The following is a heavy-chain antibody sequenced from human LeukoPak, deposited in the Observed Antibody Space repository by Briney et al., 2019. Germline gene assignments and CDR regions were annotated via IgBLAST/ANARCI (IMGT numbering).Heavy chain of an antibody. Sequence: PSETLSLTCTVSGDSISRSNYYWGWIRQPPGKGLEWIGSIYYRRRDDYNPSLKTRVTISVDTSKNQLSLHLSSVTAADTAVYYCARLVPPSGSGSPHPLHFDYWGQATLVIVSS. J-gene: IGHJ4*02. CDR1: GDSISRSNYY. D-gene: IGHD3-10*01. CDR3: ARLVPPSGSGSPHPLHFDY. CDR2: IYYRRRD. V-gene: IGHV4-39*01.